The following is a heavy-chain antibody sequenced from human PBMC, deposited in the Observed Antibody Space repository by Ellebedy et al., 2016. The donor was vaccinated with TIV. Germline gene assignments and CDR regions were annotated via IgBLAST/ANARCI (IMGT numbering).Heavy chain of an antibody. V-gene: IGHV3-23*01. CDR2: ISGSGDST. J-gene: IGHJ3*02. CDR1: GFTFNIYA. Sequence: GESLKISCAASGFTFNIYAMIWVRQAPGKGLEWVSDISGSGDSTYYTDSVKGRFTISRDNSESTLYLQMNSLRSEDTAIYYCAKVRGFGELYAPDGFDIWGQGTLVTVSS. D-gene: IGHD3-10*01. CDR3: AKVRGFGELYAPDGFDI.